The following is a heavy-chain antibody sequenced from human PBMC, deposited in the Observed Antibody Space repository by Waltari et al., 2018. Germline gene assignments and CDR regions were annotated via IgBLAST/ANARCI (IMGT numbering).Heavy chain of an antibody. Sequence: QVQLQESGPGLVKPSQTLSLTCTVSGGSISSGSYYWSWIRQPAGKGLEWIGRIYTSGSTNYNPSLKSRVTISVDTSKNQFSLKLSSVTAADTAVYYCARSHWGIYGDYVGDYWGQGTLVTVSS. CDR1: GGSISSGSYY. J-gene: IGHJ4*02. CDR2: IYTSGST. D-gene: IGHD4-17*01. CDR3: ARSHWGIYGDYVGDY. V-gene: IGHV4-61*02.